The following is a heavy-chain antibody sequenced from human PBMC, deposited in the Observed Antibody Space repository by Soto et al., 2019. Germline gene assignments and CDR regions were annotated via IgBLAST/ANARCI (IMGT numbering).Heavy chain of an antibody. V-gene: IGHV1-69*01. D-gene: IGHD1-20*01. CDR2: IIPIFGTA. CDR3: ARGYGIEVGWHKRDPYYYYALDV. Sequence: QVQLVQSGAEVKKPGSSVKVPCKASGGTFRNFAISWVRLAPGQGLEWMGGIIPIFGTANYAQKFQGRVTITADETTSTAYMELSSLRSEDTAVYYCARGYGIEVGWHKRDPYYYYALDVWGQGTTVTVSS. CDR1: GGTFRNFA. J-gene: IGHJ6*02.